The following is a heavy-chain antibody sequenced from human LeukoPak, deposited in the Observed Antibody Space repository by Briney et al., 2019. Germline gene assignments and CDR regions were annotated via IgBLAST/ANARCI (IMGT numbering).Heavy chain of an antibody. V-gene: IGHV3-11*01. D-gene: IGHD2-2*02. CDR3: ARDHELLYEVGYYYYGMDV. J-gene: IGHJ6*02. CDR1: GFTFSFYS. Sequence: GGSLKLSCAASGFTFSFYSMHWVRQAPGKGLEWVSYISSSGSTIYYADSVKGRFTISRDNAKNSLYLQMNSLRAEDTAVYYCARDHELLYEVGYYYYGMDVWGQGTTVTVSS. CDR2: ISSSGSTI.